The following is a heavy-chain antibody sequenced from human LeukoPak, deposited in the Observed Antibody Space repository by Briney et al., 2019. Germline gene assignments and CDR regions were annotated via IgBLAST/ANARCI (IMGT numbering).Heavy chain of an antibody. V-gene: IGHV3-11*01. CDR1: GFTFNDYS. Sequence: GGSLRLSCAASGFTFNDYSMSWIRQAPGKGLEWVSCISSSGSTICYADSVKGRFTISRDNAKNSLYLQMNSLRAEDTALYYCERDRFSTIWQGGWHGFDIWGQGTMVTVSS. CDR3: ERDRFSTIWQGGWHGFDI. D-gene: IGHD6-13*01. CDR2: ISSSGSTI. J-gene: IGHJ3*02.